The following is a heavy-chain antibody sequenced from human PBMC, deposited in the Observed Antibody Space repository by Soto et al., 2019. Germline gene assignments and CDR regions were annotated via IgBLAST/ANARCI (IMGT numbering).Heavy chain of an antibody. CDR1: GGTFSSYA. V-gene: IGHV1-69*06. CDR3: ARGGYRSTWATLLDRSGLDV. D-gene: IGHD6-13*01. Sequence: QVQLVQSGAEAKKPGSSVKVSCKTSGGTFSSYAISWVRQAPGQGLEWMGGIVPLFRTTNYAPKSQGTVTTTPDTTTYIVYMELSGLRSGDTAVYYWARGGYRSTWATLLDRSGLDVWGEGTTVTVSA. CDR2: IVPLFRTT. J-gene: IGHJ6*04.